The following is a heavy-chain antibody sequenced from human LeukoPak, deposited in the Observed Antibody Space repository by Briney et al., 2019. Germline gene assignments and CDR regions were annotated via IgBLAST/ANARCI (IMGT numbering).Heavy chain of an antibody. CDR1: GGSISSSSYY. J-gene: IGHJ4*02. Sequence: SETLSLTCTVSGGSISSSSYYWGWIRQPPEKGLEWIGSIYYSGSTYYNPSLKGRVTISVDTSKNQFSLKLSSVTAADTAVYYCARAMVRGVCLDYWGQGTLVTVSS. V-gene: IGHV4-39*07. CDR3: ARAMVRGVCLDY. D-gene: IGHD3-10*01. CDR2: IYYSGST.